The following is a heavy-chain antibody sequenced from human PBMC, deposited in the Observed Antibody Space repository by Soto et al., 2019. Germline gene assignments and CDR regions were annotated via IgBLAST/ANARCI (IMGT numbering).Heavy chain of an antibody. D-gene: IGHD3-3*02. CDR2: ITSSSTYI. J-gene: IGHJ4*02. CDR1: GCTISGYS. Sequence: EVQLVESGGGLVKPGGSLRLSCAASGCTISGYSMNWVRQAPGKGLEWVSSITSSSTYIYYADSVEGRFTISRDNAKNSLYLQMNSLRAEDTAVYYCARDQPSIAYYFDSWGQGTLVTVSS. CDR3: ARDQPSIAYYFDS. V-gene: IGHV3-21*01.